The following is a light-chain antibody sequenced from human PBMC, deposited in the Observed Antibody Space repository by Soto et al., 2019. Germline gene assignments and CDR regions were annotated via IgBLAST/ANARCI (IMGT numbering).Light chain of an antibody. CDR1: QSVSSSY. J-gene: IGKJ1*01. Sequence: EIVLTQSPGTLSLSPGERATLSCRASQSVSSSYLAWYQQKPGQAPRLLIYGASSRATGIPDRFSGSGSGTGFTLTISRLEPEDFAVYYCQQYGSSPPWTFGQGIRWIS. CDR2: GAS. CDR3: QQYGSSPPWT. V-gene: IGKV3-20*01.